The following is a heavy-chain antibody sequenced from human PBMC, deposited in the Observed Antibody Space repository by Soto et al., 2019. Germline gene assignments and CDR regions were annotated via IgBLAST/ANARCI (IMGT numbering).Heavy chain of an antibody. D-gene: IGHD3-16*02. CDR3: ARAHPYRDPYWFDP. Sequence: WGSLRLSCEVSGFSFRSFGINCCRQSPGKWLEWVSSISSSSSYIYYADSVKGRFTISRDNAKNSLYLQMNSLRAEDTAVYYCARAHPYRDPYWFDPWGKGTLVTVSS. J-gene: IGHJ5*02. CDR2: ISSSSSYI. V-gene: IGHV3-21*01. CDR1: GFSFRSFG.